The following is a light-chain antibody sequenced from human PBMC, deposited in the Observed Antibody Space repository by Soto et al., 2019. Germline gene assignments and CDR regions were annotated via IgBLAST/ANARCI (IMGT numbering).Light chain of an antibody. Sequence: EIVLTQSAGILSLSPGERAIFSCRASQTVSGRYLAWFQQKPGQTPRLLIYDASTRAAGVPDRFSGSGSGTDLSLTINRLEPEDFAVYYCQHYGSSPWTFGQGTKVEIK. J-gene: IGKJ1*01. CDR1: QTVSGRY. V-gene: IGKV3-20*01. CDR3: QHYGSSPWT. CDR2: DAS.